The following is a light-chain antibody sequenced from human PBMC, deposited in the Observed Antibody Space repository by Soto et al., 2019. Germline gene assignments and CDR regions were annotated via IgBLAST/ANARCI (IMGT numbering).Light chain of an antibody. Sequence: DIQMTQSPSTLSASVGDRVTITCRASQSIDNWLAWYQQKPGKAPKLLIYAASTLETGVPSRFSGSGSGTEFTLTIKSLQTDDLATYYCQQFSSYSTFGQGTKV. V-gene: IGKV1-5*01. CDR1: QSIDNW. J-gene: IGKJ1*01. CDR2: AAS. CDR3: QQFSSYST.